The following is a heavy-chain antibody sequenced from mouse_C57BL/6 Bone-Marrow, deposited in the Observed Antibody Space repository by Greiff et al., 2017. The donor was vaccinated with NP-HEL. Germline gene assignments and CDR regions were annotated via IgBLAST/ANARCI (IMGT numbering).Heavy chain of an antibody. V-gene: IGHV1-54*01. CDR1: GYAFTNYL. CDR3: ARAVVEYYFDY. J-gene: IGHJ2*01. Sequence: QVQLQQSGAELVRPGTSVKVSCKASGYAFTNYLIEWVKQRPGQGLEWIGVINPGSGGTNYNEKFKGKATLTADKSSSTAYMQLSSLTSEDSAVYFCARAVVEYYFDYWGQGTTLTVSS. CDR2: INPGSGGT. D-gene: IGHD1-1*01.